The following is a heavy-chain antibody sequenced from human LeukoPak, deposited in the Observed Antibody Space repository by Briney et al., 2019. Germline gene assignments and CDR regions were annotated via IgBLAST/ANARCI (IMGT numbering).Heavy chain of an antibody. CDR2: IRDSGTT. V-gene: IGHV3-69-1*01. CDR1: GFTFSTYP. CDR3: ARDHDFAFDN. Sequence: KAGGSLRLSCAASGFTFSTYPMNWVRQAPGKGLEWISPIRDSGTTDYADSVKGRFTISRDNAKNSLYLQLSSLRAEDTAVYYCARDHDFAFDNWGQGTLVTVSS. J-gene: IGHJ4*02. D-gene: IGHD2-21*02.